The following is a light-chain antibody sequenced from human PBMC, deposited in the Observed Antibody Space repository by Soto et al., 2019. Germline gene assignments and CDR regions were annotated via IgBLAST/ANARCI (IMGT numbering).Light chain of an antibody. Sequence: EIVLTQSPATLSLSPGERVTLSCRASQSVSNYLAWYQQKPGQAPRLVIYDASSRATGVPARFSGSGSGTDFSLTVSSLEPEDFAVYYCQQRFNWPPTFGQGTRLDIK. CDR1: QSVSNY. V-gene: IGKV3-11*01. J-gene: IGKJ5*01. CDR3: QQRFNWPPT. CDR2: DAS.